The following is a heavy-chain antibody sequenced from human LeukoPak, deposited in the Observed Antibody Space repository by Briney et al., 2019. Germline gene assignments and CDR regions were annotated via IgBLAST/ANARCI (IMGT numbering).Heavy chain of an antibody. CDR3: AKVRWDVVVPAASFDY. Sequence: GGSLRLSCAASGFTFSSYSMNWVRQAPGKGMQWVSSISSSSSYIYYADSVKGRFTISRDNSKNTLYLQMNSLRAEDTAVYYCAKVRWDVVVPAASFDYWGQGTLVTVSS. V-gene: IGHV3-21*04. D-gene: IGHD2-2*01. CDR2: ISSSSSYI. CDR1: GFTFSSYS. J-gene: IGHJ4*02.